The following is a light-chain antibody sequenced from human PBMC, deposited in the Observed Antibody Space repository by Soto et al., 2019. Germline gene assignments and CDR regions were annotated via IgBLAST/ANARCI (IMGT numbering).Light chain of an antibody. V-gene: IGLV2-23*01. CDR1: STNIGSSSL. CDR2: EGT. Sequence: QSALTQPASVSGSPGQSITISCTGSSTNIGSSSLVSWYQQHPGKAPKLMIYEGTKQPSGLSDRFSGSKSCNTASLTISGLQAEDEADYFCCSYAGSDNYVLFGGGTKLTVL. CDR3: CSYAGSDNYVL. J-gene: IGLJ2*01.